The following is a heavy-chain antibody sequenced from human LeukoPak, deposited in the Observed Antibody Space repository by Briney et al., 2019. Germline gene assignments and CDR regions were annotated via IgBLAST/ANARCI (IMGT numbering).Heavy chain of an antibody. J-gene: IGHJ3*02. CDR1: GGSITKDNYY. Sequence: SETLSLTCTVSGGSITKDNYYWGWIRQSPGKGLEWIGSIYYSGTTYYNPSLKSRVTISIEMSKSQFSLKLSSVTAADTAVYYCARATSYSGSYRAFDIWGQGTMVTVSS. D-gene: IGHD1-26*01. V-gene: IGHV4-39*07. CDR2: IYYSGTT. CDR3: ARATSYSGSYRAFDI.